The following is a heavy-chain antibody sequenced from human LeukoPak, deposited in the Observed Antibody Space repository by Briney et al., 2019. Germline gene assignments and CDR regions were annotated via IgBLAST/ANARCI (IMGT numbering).Heavy chain of an antibody. CDR3: ARLGPTVTYGSDY. J-gene: IGHJ4*02. CDR1: GGSISSSSYY. D-gene: IGHD4-17*01. Sequence: SETLSLTCTVSGGSISSSSYYWGWIRQPPGKGLEWIGSIYYSGSTYYNPSLKRRVTISVDTSKNQFSLKLSSVPAADTAVYYCARLGPTVTYGSDYWGQGTLVTVSS. CDR2: IYYSGST. V-gene: IGHV4-39*01.